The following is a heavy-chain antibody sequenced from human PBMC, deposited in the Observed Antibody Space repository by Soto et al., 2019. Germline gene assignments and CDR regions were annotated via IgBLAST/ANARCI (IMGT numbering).Heavy chain of an antibody. V-gene: IGHV3-74*01. Sequence: GSLRLCCAASVFTSSKDWMHWVRQAPGKGLVWVSRIKSDGSSTSYADSVKGRFTISRDNAKNTLDLQMHGLRAEDMAVYYCARSVRSGSFPYYYYAMDVWGQGTTVTVSS. CDR1: VFTSSKDW. CDR2: IKSDGSST. CDR3: ARSVRSGSFPYYYYAMDV. J-gene: IGHJ6*02. D-gene: IGHD3-10*01.